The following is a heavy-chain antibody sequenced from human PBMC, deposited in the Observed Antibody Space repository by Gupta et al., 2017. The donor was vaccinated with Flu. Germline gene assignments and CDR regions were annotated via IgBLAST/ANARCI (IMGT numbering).Heavy chain of an antibody. Sequence: EMQLVDSGGGSVTPGASLRPPRAAYGFTCSSSYLRWVRQAPGKGLVWVSRINPDGSSTTYAESVKGRFTISRDNAKNTLYLQMNILGDDDTAVYYCATVTSGCWGQGTLVTVSS. D-gene: IGHD4-17*01. CDR2: INPDGSST. V-gene: IGHV3-74*03. CDR1: GFTCSSSY. J-gene: IGHJ4*02. CDR3: ATVTSGC.